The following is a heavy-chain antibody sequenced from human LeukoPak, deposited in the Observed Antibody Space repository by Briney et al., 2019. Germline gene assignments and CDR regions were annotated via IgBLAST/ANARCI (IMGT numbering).Heavy chain of an antibody. D-gene: IGHD3-10*01. J-gene: IGHJ5*01. CDR2: ISPYNADT. V-gene: IGHV1-18*01. Sequence: ASVKVSCKASGYTFSDYSITWVRQAPGQGLEWMGWISPYNADTNYAQNFQGRVTMTTDRSTRTAYMELRNLRSDDTAVYYCGGVTTVTRSPLSGGPKKIGEEVDLFDPWGQGTLITVS. CDR1: GYTFSDYS. CDR3: GGVTTVTRSPLSGGPKKIGEEVDLFDP.